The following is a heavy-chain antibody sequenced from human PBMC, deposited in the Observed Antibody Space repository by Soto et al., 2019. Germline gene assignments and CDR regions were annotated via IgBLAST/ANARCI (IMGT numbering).Heavy chain of an antibody. V-gene: IGHV3-72*01. J-gene: IGHJ4*02. Sequence: EVQLVESGGGLVQPGGSLRLSCAASGFTFGDYYMDWVRPVPGTGLEWIGRTRNKGNNNATEYVASVKGRFTISRDDSKDSMYLQMNTLKTEDTAVYYCARDTGGSYDYWGQGALVIVSS. CDR1: GFTFGDYY. CDR3: ARDTGGSYDY. CDR2: TRNKGNNNAT. D-gene: IGHD1-26*01.